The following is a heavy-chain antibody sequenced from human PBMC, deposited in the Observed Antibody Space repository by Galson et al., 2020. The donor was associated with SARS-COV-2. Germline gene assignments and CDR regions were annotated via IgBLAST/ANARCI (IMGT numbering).Heavy chain of an antibody. CDR3: ARGWPAATYRGVFDY. CDR1: GGSFSGYF. CDR2: ITHSGST. J-gene: IGHJ4*02. V-gene: IGHV4-34*01. Sequence: SETLSLTCAVYGGSFSGYFWSWIRQSPGKGLMWIGDITHSGSTTYNPSLKSRVTLSVDTSKNQFSLRLSSVTAADTAVYYCARGWPAATYRGVFDYWSRGILVTVSS. D-gene: IGHD2-2*01.